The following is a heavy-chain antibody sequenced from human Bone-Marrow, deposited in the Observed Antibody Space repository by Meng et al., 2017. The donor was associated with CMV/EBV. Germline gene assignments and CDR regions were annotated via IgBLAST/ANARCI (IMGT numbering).Heavy chain of an antibody. D-gene: IGHD5-12*01. CDR3: ASGRRLSLGATIYYFDY. V-gene: IGHV4-34*01. CDR1: GGSFSGYY. Sequence: SETLSLTCAVYGGSFSGYYWSWIRQPPGKGLEWIGEINHSGSTNYNPSLKSRVTISVDTSKNQFSLKPSSVTAADTAVYYCASGRRLSLGATIYYFDYWGQGTLVTVSS. J-gene: IGHJ4*02. CDR2: INHSGST.